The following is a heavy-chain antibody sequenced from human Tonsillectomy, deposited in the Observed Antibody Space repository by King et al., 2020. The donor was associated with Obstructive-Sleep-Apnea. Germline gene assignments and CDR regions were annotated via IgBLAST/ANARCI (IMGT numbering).Heavy chain of an antibody. CDR1: GFTFSSYW. V-gene: IGHV3-74*03. Sequence: VQLVESGGGLVQPGGSLRLSCAASGFTFSSYWMQWVRQAPGTGLVWVSRINSDGSSTTYADSVGGLFTISRDNAKNTLFLQMNSLRAEDTAVYYCARVAFSSPHFYYCGMDVWGQGATVTVSS. J-gene: IGHJ6*02. D-gene: IGHD3-3*02. CDR2: INSDGSST. CDR3: ARVAFSSPHFYYCGMDV.